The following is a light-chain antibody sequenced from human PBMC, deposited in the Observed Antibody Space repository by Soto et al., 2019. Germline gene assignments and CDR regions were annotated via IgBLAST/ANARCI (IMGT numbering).Light chain of an antibody. CDR3: LQDYNYPWT. CDR2: AAS. J-gene: IGKJ1*01. V-gene: IGKV1-6*01. Sequence: AIQMTQSPSSLSASVGDRVTITCRASQGIRNDLGWYQQKPGKAPKLLIYAASSLQSGVPSRFSGSGSGTDLTLPISSLQPEDFATYYCLQDYNYPWTFGQGTKVEIK. CDR1: QGIRND.